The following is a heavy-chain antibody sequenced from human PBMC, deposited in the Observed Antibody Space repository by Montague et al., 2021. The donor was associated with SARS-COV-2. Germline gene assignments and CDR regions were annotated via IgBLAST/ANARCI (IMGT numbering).Heavy chain of an antibody. CDR2: ISSSITYT. Sequence: SLRLSCAASGFTFSDYYMSWIRQAPGKGLEWVEYISSSITYTRYADSVKGRFTISRDNAKNSLYLQMNSLRAEDTAVYYCARDWSQNLDVWGKGTTVTVSS. V-gene: IGHV3-11*05. D-gene: IGHD3-3*01. CDR1: GFTFSDYY. CDR3: ARDWSQNLDV. J-gene: IGHJ6*03.